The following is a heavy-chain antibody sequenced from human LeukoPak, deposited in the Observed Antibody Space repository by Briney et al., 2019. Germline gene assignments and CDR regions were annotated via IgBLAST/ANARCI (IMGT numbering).Heavy chain of an antibody. CDR3: ARGLRGLAAADY. Sequence: GRSLRLSCAASGFTFSSYGMHWVRQAPGKGLEWVAVIWYVGTNKYYADSVKGRFTISRDNSKNTLYLQMNSLRAEDTAVYYCARGLRGLAAADYWGQGTLVTVSS. CDR1: GFTFSSYG. D-gene: IGHD6-13*01. V-gene: IGHV3-33*01. J-gene: IGHJ4*02. CDR2: IWYVGTNK.